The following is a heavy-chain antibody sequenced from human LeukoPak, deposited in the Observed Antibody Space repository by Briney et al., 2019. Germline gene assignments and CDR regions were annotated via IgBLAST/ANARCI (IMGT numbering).Heavy chain of an antibody. CDR1: GGSISSYY. J-gene: IGHJ4*02. CDR2: ISYSRST. D-gene: IGHD3-16*02. CDR3: ARHLYDYVWGSYRVFNY. V-gene: IGHV4-59*08. Sequence: SETLSLTCTVSGGSISSYYWSWIRQPPGKGLEWIGYISYSRSTNYNPSLKSRVTISVDASKNQFSLKLSSVTTADTAVYYCARHLYDYVWGSYRVFNYWGQGTLVTVSS.